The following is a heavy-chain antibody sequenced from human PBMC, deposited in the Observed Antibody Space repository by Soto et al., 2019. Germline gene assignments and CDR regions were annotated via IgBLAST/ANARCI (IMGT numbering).Heavy chain of an antibody. D-gene: IGHD5-18*01. CDR2: LIHIFGTA. Sequence: QVQLVQSGAEVKKPGSSVKVSCKASGGTFSSYAISWVRQAHGQGLECMGGLIHIFGTANYAQKFQGRVTITADESPSTAYMELSSLRSDDTAVYYCAGSDRYSYGPNYYYYGMDVWGQGSTVTVSS. J-gene: IGHJ6*02. V-gene: IGHV1-69*01. CDR1: GGTFSSYA. CDR3: AGSDRYSYGPNYYYYGMDV.